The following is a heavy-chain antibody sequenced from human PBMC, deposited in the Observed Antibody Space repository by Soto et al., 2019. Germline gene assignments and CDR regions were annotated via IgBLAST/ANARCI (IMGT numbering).Heavy chain of an antibody. CDR1: GFTFSSYG. CDR2: ISYDGSKK. V-gene: IGHV3-30*18. Sequence: QVQLLESGGGVVQPGRSLRLSCAASGFTFSSYGMHWVRQAPGKGLEWVAVISYDGSKKYYADSVKGRFTISRDNSKNTLYLQMNSLRAEDTAVYYCAKDLLGPGRAYGMDVWGQGTTGTVSS. J-gene: IGHJ6*02. D-gene: IGHD7-27*01. CDR3: AKDLLGPGRAYGMDV.